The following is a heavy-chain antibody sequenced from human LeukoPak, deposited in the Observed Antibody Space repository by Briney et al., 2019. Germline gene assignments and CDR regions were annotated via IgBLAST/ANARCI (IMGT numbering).Heavy chain of an antibody. CDR1: GGSISSGDYY. CDR3: AREGLYGDYAPPYYYYGMDV. J-gene: IGHJ6*02. D-gene: IGHD4-17*01. Sequence: SETLSLTCTVSGGSISSGDYYWSWIRQPPGKGLEWIGYIYYSGSTYYNPSLKGRVTISVDTSKNQFSLKLSSVTAADTAVYYCAREGLYGDYAPPYYYYGMDVWGQGTTVTVSS. CDR2: IYYSGST. V-gene: IGHV4-30-4*01.